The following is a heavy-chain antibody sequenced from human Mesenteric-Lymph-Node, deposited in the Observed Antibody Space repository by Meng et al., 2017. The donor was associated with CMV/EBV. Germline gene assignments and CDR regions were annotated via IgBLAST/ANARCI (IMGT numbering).Heavy chain of an antibody. CDR1: GYTFTDFY. D-gene: IGHD2/OR15-2a*01. CDR3: ARDNVNPEGFDP. CDR2: INPNSGVS. J-gene: IGHJ5*02. Sequence: QVQLVQSRAEVGKPGASVMASCKASGYTFTDFYIHWVRQAPGQGLEWMGRINPNSGVSNSAQNFQGRVTMTRDMSISTAYMELGRLTSDDTAVYYCARDNVNPEGFDPWGQGTLVTVSS. V-gene: IGHV1-2*06.